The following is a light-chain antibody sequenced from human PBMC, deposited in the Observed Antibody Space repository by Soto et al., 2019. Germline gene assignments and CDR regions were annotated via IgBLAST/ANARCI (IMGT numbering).Light chain of an antibody. V-gene: IGKV3-20*01. CDR2: GAS. Sequence: DIVLTQSPGTLSLSPGERATLSCRASQSISNSYLAWYQRKLGQAPRLLIYGASSRATGIPDRFGGSGSGTDFILTISRVEPEDFAVYYCQQYGSSPSWTFGQGTKVDIK. J-gene: IGKJ1*01. CDR3: QQYGSSPSWT. CDR1: QSISNSY.